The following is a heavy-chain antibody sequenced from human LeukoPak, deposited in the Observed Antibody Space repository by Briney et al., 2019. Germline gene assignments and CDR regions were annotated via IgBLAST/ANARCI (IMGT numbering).Heavy chain of an antibody. CDR3: ARREYYYNYMDV. Sequence: PGGSLRLSCAASGFTFSTYNMSWVRQAPGKGLEWVSYITSGSSTIYYADSVEGRFTISRDNAKNSLYLQMNSLRDEDTAVYYCARREYYYNYMDVWGKGTTVTVSS. CDR2: ITSGSSTI. D-gene: IGHD1-26*01. V-gene: IGHV3-48*02. CDR1: GFTFSTYN. J-gene: IGHJ6*03.